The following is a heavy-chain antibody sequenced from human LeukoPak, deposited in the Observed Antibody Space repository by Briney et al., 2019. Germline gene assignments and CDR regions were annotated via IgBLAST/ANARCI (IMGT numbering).Heavy chain of an antibody. CDR1: SFTFSNCW. CDR2: INEDGGEK. Sequence: PGGSLKLSCVASSFTFSNCWTSWLRQTPGRGPEWVANINEDGGEKHYADSVKGRFTISRDNSKNTLYLQMNSLRVEDTAIYYCAKDRDIAAAGYYFDNWGQGTLVTVSS. J-gene: IGHJ4*02. CDR3: AKDRDIAAAGYYFDN. D-gene: IGHD6-13*01. V-gene: IGHV3-7*01.